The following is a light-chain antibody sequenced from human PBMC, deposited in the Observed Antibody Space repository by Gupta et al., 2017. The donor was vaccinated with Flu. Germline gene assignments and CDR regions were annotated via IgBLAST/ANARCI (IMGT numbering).Light chain of an antibody. CDR2: EVT. CDR3: PSYTANDPLWV. CDR1: SSDVGGFDY. J-gene: IGLJ3*02. V-gene: IGLV2-14*01. Sequence: QSGLTQPASVSGSSGQSITISCRGTSSDVGGFDYVSWYQHHPGKVPKLIIFEVTKRPSGISSRFSGSKSGNTASLRISGLQPEDEGFYFCPSYTANDPLWVFGGGTKLTVL.